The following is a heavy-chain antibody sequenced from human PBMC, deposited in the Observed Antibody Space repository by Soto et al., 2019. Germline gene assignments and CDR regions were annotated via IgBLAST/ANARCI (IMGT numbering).Heavy chain of an antibody. D-gene: IGHD6-13*01. CDR3: ARAQRGISSTLDY. Sequence: VHLVESGGDLVQPGGSLRLSCATSGFTFSDHYMDWVRQAPGKGLEWLGRIRKKPNSYTTEYAASVKGRFTISRDDSKNSLYLQMDSLETGDTAVYYCARAQRGISSTLDYWGQGTLVTVSS. CDR1: GFTFSDHY. V-gene: IGHV3-72*01. CDR2: IRKKPNSYTT. J-gene: IGHJ4*02.